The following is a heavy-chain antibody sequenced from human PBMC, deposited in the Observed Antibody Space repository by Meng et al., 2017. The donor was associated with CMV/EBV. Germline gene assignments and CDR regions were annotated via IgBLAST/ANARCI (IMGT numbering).Heavy chain of an antibody. CDR1: GFTFDDYA. J-gene: IGHJ6*02. D-gene: IGHD6-6*01. CDR2: ISWNSGSI. CDR3: AKGHSSSGFYYYYGMDV. V-gene: IGHV3-9*01. Sequence: SLKISCAASGFTFDDYAMHWVRQAPGKGLEWVSGISWNSGSIGYADSVKGRFTISRDNAKNPLYLQMNSLRAEDTALYYCAKGHSSSGFYYYYGMDVWGQGTTVTVSS.